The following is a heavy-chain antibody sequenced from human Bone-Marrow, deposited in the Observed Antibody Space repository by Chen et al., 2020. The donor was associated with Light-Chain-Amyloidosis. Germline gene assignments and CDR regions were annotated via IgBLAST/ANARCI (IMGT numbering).Heavy chain of an antibody. Sequence: QVQRVQSGAEVKKPGSSVKVSCKASGGTFSSYAISWVRQAPGQGLVWMGGIIPIFVTANYAQKFQGRVTITADESTSTAYMELSSLRSEDTAVYYCARLRYFDWLSYYYYYGMDVWGQGTTVTVSS. CDR3: ARLRYFDWLSYYYYYGMDV. V-gene: IGHV1-69*01. J-gene: IGHJ6*02. CDR2: IIPIFVTA. D-gene: IGHD3-9*01. CDR1: GGTFSSYA.